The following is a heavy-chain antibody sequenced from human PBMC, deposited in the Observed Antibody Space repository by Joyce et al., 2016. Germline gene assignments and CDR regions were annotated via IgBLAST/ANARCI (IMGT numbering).Heavy chain of an antibody. V-gene: IGHV2-5*02. CDR3: AHAPATDRYHGMDV. CDR2: IYWDDDK. D-gene: IGHD6-25*01. CDR1: GFSLSTSGVG. Sequence: QVTLKESGPTLVKPTQTLTLTCTFSGFSLSTSGVGVGWIRQPPGKALEWLALIYWDDDKRYSSSLKSRLTITKDTSKNQVVLTMTNMDPVDTATYYCAHAPATDRYHGMDVWGQGTTVTVSS. J-gene: IGHJ6*02.